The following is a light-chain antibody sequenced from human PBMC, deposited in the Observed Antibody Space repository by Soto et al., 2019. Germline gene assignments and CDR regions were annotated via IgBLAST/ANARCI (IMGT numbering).Light chain of an antibody. J-gene: IGLJ1*01. Sequence: QSVLTQPASVSGSPGQAITISCTGTSSDVGGYNYVSWYQQHPGKAPKLMIYEVNNRPSGVSDRFSGSKSGNTASLTISGLQAEDEADYYCTSYTSSSTPVFGTGTRSPS. CDR1: SSDVGGYNY. V-gene: IGLV2-14*01. CDR2: EVN. CDR3: TSYTSSSTPV.